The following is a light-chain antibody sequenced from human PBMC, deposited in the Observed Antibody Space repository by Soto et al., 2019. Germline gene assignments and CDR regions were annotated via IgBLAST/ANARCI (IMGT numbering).Light chain of an antibody. Sequence: DIQMTQSPSTLSASVGDRVTITCRASQSISSWLAWYQQKPGKAPKLLIYKASSLESGVPSRFSGSGSGTEFTLTISSLQPDDFATYYCQHENSYSPPWTFGQGTKVEIK. V-gene: IGKV1-5*03. CDR1: QSISSW. CDR2: KAS. J-gene: IGKJ1*01. CDR3: QHENSYSPPWT.